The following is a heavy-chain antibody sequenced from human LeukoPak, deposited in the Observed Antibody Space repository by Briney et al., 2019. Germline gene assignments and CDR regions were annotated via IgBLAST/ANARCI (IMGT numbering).Heavy chain of an antibody. J-gene: IGHJ4*02. V-gene: IGHV4-38-2*02. CDR1: SYSISSGYY. Sequence: SETLSLTCTVSSYSISSGYYWGWIRQPPGKGLEWIGSIYHSGSTYYNPSLKSRVTISVDTSKNQFSLNLSSVTAADTAVYYCARDRRVGATPHFDYWGQGTLVTVSS. D-gene: IGHD1-26*01. CDR2: IYHSGST. CDR3: ARDRRVGATPHFDY.